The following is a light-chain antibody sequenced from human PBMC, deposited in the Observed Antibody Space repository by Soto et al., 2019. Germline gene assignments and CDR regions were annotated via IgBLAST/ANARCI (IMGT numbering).Light chain of an antibody. V-gene: IGKV1-5*03. CDR3: QQYETFSGT. CDR1: QSISDW. Sequence: EIQMTQSPSTLSASVGDRVTITCRASQSISDWLAWYQQKPGKAPKLLIYKASSLESGVPSRFSGSGSGTEFTLTIASLQPDDFATYYCQQYETFSGTFGPGTKVDI. J-gene: IGKJ1*01. CDR2: KAS.